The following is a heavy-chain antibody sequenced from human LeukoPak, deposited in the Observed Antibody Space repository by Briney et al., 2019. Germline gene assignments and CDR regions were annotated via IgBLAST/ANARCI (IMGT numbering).Heavy chain of an antibody. J-gene: IGHJ5*02. D-gene: IGHD3-10*01. CDR1: GYTFTSYA. Sequence: ASVKVSCKASGYTFTSYAMHWVRQAPGQRLEWIGWINAGNGNTKYSQKLQGRVTITRDTSASTAYMELSSLRSEDTAVYYCARDRGAYYYGSGSYSTWGQGTLVTVSS. CDR2: INAGNGNT. CDR3: ARDRGAYYYGSGSYST. V-gene: IGHV1-3*01.